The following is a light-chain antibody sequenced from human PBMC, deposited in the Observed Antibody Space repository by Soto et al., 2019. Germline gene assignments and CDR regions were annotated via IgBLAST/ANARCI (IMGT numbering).Light chain of an antibody. V-gene: IGKV1-27*01. CDR3: QKYNSAPYT. J-gene: IGKJ2*01. CDR1: QGISNY. Sequence: DIQMTQSPSSLSASVGDRVTITCWASQGISNYLAWYQQKPGKVPKLLIYSASTLQSGVPSRFSGSGSETDFTLTISSLQPEDVAAYYCQKYNSAPYTFGQGTKLEIK. CDR2: SAS.